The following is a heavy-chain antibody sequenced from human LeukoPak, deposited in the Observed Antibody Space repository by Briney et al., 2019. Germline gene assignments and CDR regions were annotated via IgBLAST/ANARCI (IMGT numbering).Heavy chain of an antibody. CDR3: ARGGPIDY. V-gene: IGHV3-74*01. CDR1: GFTFSSNW. CDR2: INSDGSTT. Sequence: GGSLRLSCAASGFTFSSNWMYWVRQAPGKGLVWVSRINSDGSTTSYVDSVKGRFNISRDNAKSTLYLQMNRLRAEDTAVYYCARGGPIDYWGQGTLVTVSS. J-gene: IGHJ4*02.